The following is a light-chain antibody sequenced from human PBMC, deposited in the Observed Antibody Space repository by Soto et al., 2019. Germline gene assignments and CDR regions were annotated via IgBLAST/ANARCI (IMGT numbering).Light chain of an antibody. V-gene: IGKV1-6*01. Sequence: AIQLTQSPSSLSASVGDRVTIPCRASQGIRSALGWYQQKPGKVPKLLIYAASTLQSGVPSRFSGSGSGTDFTLTISSLQPEDFATYYCLLDFSYFWAFGQGTKVDIK. CDR1: QGIRSA. CDR3: LLDFSYFWA. CDR2: AAS. J-gene: IGKJ1*01.